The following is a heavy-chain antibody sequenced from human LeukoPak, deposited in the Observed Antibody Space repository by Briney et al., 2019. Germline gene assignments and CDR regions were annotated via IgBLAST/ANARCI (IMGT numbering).Heavy chain of an antibody. CDR2: ISSTSSYI. CDR3: ARESGSRSYYYYMDV. CDR1: GFTFSNYA. D-gene: IGHD2-2*01. Sequence: TGGSPRLSCAASGFTFSNYAMHWVRQAPGKGLEWVSSISSTSSYIYYADSVKGRFTISRDKDKNSVYLQMTSLRAEDTAVYYCARESGSRSYYYYMDVWGKGTTVTVSS. V-gene: IGHV3-21*01. J-gene: IGHJ6*03.